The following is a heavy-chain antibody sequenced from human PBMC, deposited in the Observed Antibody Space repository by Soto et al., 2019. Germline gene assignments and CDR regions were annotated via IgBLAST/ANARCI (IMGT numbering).Heavy chain of an antibody. V-gene: IGHV3-33*01. D-gene: IGHD5-12*01. J-gene: IGHJ4*01. CDR3: ARSYSGYDSVGY. CDR1: GFTFSSYG. CDR2: IWYDGSNT. Sequence: GGSLRLSCAASGFTFSSYGMHWVRQAPGKGLEWVAIIWYDGSNTYYADSVKGRFTISRDNSKNTLFLQMNSLRAEDTAVYYCARSYSGYDSVGYWGHGTLVTVSS.